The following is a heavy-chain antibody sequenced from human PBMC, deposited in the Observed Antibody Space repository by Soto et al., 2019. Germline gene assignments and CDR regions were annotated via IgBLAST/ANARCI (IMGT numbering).Heavy chain of an antibody. CDR3: ARDVRVQLWYPFDY. CDR1: GYTFTSYG. D-gene: IGHD5-18*01. CDR2: ISAYNGNT. V-gene: IGHV1-18*01. Sequence: ASVKVSCKASGYTFTSYGISWVRQAPGQGLEWMGWISAYNGNTNYAQKLQGRVTMTTDTSTSTAYMELRSLRSDDTAVYYCARDVRVQLWYPFDYWGQGTLVTVSS. J-gene: IGHJ4*02.